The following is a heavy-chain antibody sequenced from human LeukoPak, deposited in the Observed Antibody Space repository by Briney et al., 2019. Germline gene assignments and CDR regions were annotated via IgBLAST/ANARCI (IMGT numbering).Heavy chain of an antibody. CDR2: ITGSSSYI. CDR3: ASGFSSSRYFDY. J-gene: IGHJ4*02. D-gene: IGHD6-6*01. CDR1: GFTFSTYY. Sequence: GGSLRLSCAASGFTFSTYYMNWVRQAPGKGLEWVSFITGSSSYIYYTDSVKGRFTISRDNAKNSLFLQMNSLRDEDTAVYYCASGFSSSRYFDYWGQGTLVTVSS. V-gene: IGHV3-21*01.